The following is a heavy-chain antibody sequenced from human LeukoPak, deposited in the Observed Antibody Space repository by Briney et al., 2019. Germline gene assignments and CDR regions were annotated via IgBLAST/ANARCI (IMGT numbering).Heavy chain of an antibody. CDR3: AKDPGKGMIVVVITPFDY. CDR1: GFTFSTNA. V-gene: IGHV3-23*01. J-gene: IGHJ4*02. Sequence: GGSLRLSCAASGFTFSTNAMSWVRQAPGKGLEWVSAISGRTGSTYYADSVKGRFTISRDNSRNTLYLQMNSLRAEDTAVYYCAKDPGKGMIVVVITPFDYWGQGTLVTVSS. CDR2: ISGRTGST. D-gene: IGHD3-22*01.